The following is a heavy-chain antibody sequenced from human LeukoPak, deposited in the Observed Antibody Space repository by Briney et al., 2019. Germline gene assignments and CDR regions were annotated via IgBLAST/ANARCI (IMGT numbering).Heavy chain of an antibody. V-gene: IGHV1-46*01. J-gene: IGHJ4*02. CDR1: GYTFTSYY. CDR3: ARDVGTYYYDSSGYFDY. Sequence: ASVKVSCKASGYTFTSYYMHWVRQAPGQGLEWMGIINPSGGSTSYAQKFQGRVTMTRDMSTSTVYMELSRLRSDDTAVYYCARDVGTYYYDSSGYFDYWGQGTLVTVSS. D-gene: IGHD3-22*01. CDR2: INPSGGST.